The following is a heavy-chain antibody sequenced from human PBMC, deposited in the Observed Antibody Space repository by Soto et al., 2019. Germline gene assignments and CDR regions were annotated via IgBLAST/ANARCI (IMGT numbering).Heavy chain of an antibody. Sequence: PGGSLRLSCAASGFTVSSNYMSWVRQAPGKGLEWVSVIYSGGSTYYADSVKGRFTISRDNSKNTLYLQMNSLRAEDTAVYYCARCRGTSLYYYYYGMDVWGQGTTVTISS. CDR1: GFTVSSNY. V-gene: IGHV3-53*01. CDR2: IYSGGST. D-gene: IGHD3-16*01. J-gene: IGHJ6*02. CDR3: ARCRGTSLYYYYYGMDV.